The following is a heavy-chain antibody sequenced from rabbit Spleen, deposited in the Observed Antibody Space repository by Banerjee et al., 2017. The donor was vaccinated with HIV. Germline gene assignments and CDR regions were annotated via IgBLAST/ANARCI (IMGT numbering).Heavy chain of an antibody. CDR3: ARDTGSSFSSYGMDL. J-gene: IGHJ3*01. V-gene: IGHV1S40*01. D-gene: IGHD8-1*01. CDR1: DVSFSSIHY. Sequence: QSLEESGGDLDKPGASLTLTSTAADVSFSSIHYMCWVRQAPGKGLEWISCIAGGSSAFTYSATWAKGRFTCSKTSSTTVTLQMTSLTVADTATYFCARDTGSSFSSYGMDLWGQGTLVTVS. CDR2: IAGGSSAFT.